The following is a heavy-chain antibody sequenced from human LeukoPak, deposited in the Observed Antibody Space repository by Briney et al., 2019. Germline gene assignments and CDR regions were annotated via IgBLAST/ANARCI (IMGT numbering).Heavy chain of an antibody. CDR3: AKVISGYDFGDAFDI. V-gene: IGHV3-23*01. Sequence: GGSLRLSCAASGFTFSGYAMSCVRQAPGKGLEWVSAISGSGGSTYYADSVKGRFTISRDNSKNTLYLQMNSLRAEDTAVYYCAKVISGYDFGDAFDIWGQGTMVTVSS. D-gene: IGHD5-12*01. J-gene: IGHJ3*02. CDR2: ISGSGGST. CDR1: GFTFSGYA.